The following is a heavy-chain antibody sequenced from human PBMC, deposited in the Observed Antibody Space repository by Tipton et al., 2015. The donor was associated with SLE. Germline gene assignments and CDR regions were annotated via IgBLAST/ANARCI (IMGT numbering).Heavy chain of an antibody. V-gene: IGHV1-46*01. CDR1: GYSFTSYG. J-gene: IGHJ5*02. CDR2: INPSGGST. CDR3: ARDDPGRDGYKGWFDP. D-gene: IGHD5-24*01. Sequence: QVQLVQSGAEVKKPGESLRISCKGSGYSFTSYGISWVRQAPGQGLEWMGIINPSGGSTSYAQKFQGRVTMTRDTSTSTVYMELSSLRSEDTAVYYCARDDPGRDGYKGWFDPWGQGTLVTVSS.